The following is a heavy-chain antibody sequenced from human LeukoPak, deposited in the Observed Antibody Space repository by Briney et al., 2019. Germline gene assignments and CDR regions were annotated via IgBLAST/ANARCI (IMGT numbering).Heavy chain of an antibody. D-gene: IGHD6-6*01. CDR3: ARAGRDYSTSSLDY. J-gene: IGHJ4*02. V-gene: IGHV4-59*01. Sequence: SETLSLTCTVSGASMSRYYWSWIRQPPGKGLEWIGHIYYSGSTNYNPSLKNRVSISVDTSRNQFSLKLSSVTAADTAVYYCARAGRDYSTSSLDYWGQGTLVTVFS. CDR2: IYYSGST. CDR1: GASMSRYY.